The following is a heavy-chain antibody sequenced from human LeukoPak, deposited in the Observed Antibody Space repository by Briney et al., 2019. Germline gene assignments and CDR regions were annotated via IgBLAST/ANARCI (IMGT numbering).Heavy chain of an antibody. Sequence: GESLTISGKGAGYSFSIYWIGWVRQTPGKGLEWMGIIYPGTSDTRYSPSFQGQVTISANKSISTAYLQWSSLKASDTAMYYCARHAVTLDYWGQGTPVTVSS. V-gene: IGHV5-51*01. CDR2: IYPGTSDT. J-gene: IGHJ4*02. D-gene: IGHD4-17*01. CDR1: GYSFSIYW. CDR3: ARHAVTLDY.